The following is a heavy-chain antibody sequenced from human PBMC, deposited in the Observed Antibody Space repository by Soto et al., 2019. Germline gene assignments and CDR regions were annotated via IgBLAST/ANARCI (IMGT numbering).Heavy chain of an antibody. J-gene: IGHJ4*02. Sequence: LSLPCSVSDDGSSYWGWIRQPPGKGLEWIGSIHYGGTTYYNPSLKSRVTISFDTSKSLFSLNLNSVIAADAAVYYCASDSDIARFFIWGQGIPVTVSS. CDR1: DDGSSY. D-gene: IGHD2-21*02. V-gene: IGHV4-39*02. CDR3: ASDSDIARFFI. CDR2: IHYGGTT.